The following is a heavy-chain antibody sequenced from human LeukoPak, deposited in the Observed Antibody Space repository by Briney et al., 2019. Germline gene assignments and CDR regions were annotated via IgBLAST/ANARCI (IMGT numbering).Heavy chain of an antibody. D-gene: IGHD6-13*01. V-gene: IGHV4-39*07. CDR3: ARDWDRRRAARVGY. J-gene: IGHJ4*02. Sequence: PSETLSLTCTVSGGSISSSSYYWGWIRQPPGKGLEWIGSIYYSGSTYYNPSLKSRVTISVDTSKNQFSLKLSSVTAADTAVYYCARDWDRRRAARVGYWGQGTLVTVSS. CDR2: IYYSGST. CDR1: GGSISSSSYY.